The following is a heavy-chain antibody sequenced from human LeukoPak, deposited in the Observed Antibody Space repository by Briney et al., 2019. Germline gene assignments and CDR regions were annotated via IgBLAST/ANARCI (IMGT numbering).Heavy chain of an antibody. CDR2: IYSGGST. V-gene: IGHV3-53*01. CDR3: ARGQITRQWGWGLDY. Sequence: GGSLRLSCAASGFTVSSNYMGWVHQAPGRGREWVSVIYSGGSTYYADSVKGRFTISRDNSKNTLYLQMNSLRAEGTAVYYCARGQITRQWGWGLDYWGQGTLVTVSS. CDR1: GFTVSSNY. D-gene: IGHD7-27*01. J-gene: IGHJ4*02.